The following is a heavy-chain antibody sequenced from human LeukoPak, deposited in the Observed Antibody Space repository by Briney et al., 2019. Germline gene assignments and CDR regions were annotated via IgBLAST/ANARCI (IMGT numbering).Heavy chain of an antibody. Sequence: GESLRLSCAASGFTFSSYAMSWVRQAPGKGLEWVSTLSDRGGRQYYADSVQGRFTISRDNSKYTLYLQINSPRAEHTAVYYCAKRGYDSSGARLFYFDYWGQGTLVTVSS. CDR2: LSDRGGRQ. D-gene: IGHD3-22*01. J-gene: IGHJ4*02. CDR3: AKRGYDSSGARLFYFDY. V-gene: IGHV3-23*01. CDR1: GFTFSSYA.